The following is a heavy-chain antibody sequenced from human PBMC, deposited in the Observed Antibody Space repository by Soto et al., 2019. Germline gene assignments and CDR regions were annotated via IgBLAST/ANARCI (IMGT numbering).Heavy chain of an antibody. CDR3: ARGDPLLWFGEKVYYGMDV. CDR1: GGSISSYY. CDR2: IYYSGST. V-gene: IGHV4-59*01. D-gene: IGHD3-10*01. J-gene: IGHJ6*02. Sequence: PSETLSLTCTVSGGSISSYYWSWIRQPPGKGLEWIGYIYYSGSTNYNPSLKSRVTISVDTSKNQFSLKLSSVTAADTAVYYCARGDPLLWFGEKVYYGMDVWGQRTTVTVSS.